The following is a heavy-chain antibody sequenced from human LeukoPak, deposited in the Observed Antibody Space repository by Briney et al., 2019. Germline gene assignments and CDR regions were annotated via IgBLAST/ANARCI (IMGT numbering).Heavy chain of an antibody. CDR2: IYYTGNS. J-gene: IGHJ4*02. Sequence: PSDTLSLTCAVSGYSISSTNWWGWIRQPPGKGLEWIGYIYYTGNSNYNPSLKSRVTISVDTSKNQFSLNLSSVTALDTAVYYCARIFLGYSSGWYFDYWGQGTLVTVPS. V-gene: IGHV4-28*06. CDR3: ARIFLGYSSGWYFDY. CDR1: GYSISSTNW. D-gene: IGHD6-19*01.